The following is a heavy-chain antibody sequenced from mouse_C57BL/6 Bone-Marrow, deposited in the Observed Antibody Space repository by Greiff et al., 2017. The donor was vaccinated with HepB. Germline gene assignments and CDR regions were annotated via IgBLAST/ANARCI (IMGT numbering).Heavy chain of an antibody. CDR2: IYPGDGDT. CDR3: ARSYYGPYWYFDV. CDR1: GYAFSSSW. V-gene: IGHV1-82*01. D-gene: IGHD1-1*01. J-gene: IGHJ1*03. Sequence: VQLVESGPELVKPGASVKISCKASGYAFSSSWMNWVKQRPGKGLEWIGRIYPGDGDTNYNGKFKGKATLTADKSSSTAYMQLSSLTSEDSAVYFCARSYYGPYWYFDVWGTGTTVTVSS.